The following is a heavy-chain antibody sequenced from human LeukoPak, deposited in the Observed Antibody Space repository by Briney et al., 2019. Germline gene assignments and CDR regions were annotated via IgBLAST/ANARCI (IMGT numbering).Heavy chain of an antibody. Sequence: SETLSLTCTVSGGSISSSSYYWGWIRQPPGKGLEWIGSIYYSGSTNYNPSLKSRVTISVDKSKNQFSLKLSSVTAADTAVYYCARGIAAAGCVWGQGTLVTVSS. CDR3: ARGIAAAGCV. CDR2: IYYSGST. V-gene: IGHV4-39*07. D-gene: IGHD6-13*01. CDR1: GGSISSSSYY. J-gene: IGHJ4*02.